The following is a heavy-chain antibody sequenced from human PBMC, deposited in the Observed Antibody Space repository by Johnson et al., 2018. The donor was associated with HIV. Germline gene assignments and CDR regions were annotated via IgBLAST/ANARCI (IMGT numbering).Heavy chain of an antibody. Sequence: VQLVESGGGVVQPGGSLSLSCAASGFTFNTYWMTWVRQAPGKGLEWVANINQDGSEKDYVDSVKGRFTISRDIAKNSLYLQMSGLRAEDTAVYYCARVRASGWGSYPNDAFDIWGQGTMVTVSS. D-gene: IGHD3-16*02. CDR3: ARVRASGWGSYPNDAFDI. J-gene: IGHJ3*02. V-gene: IGHV3-7*01. CDR2: INQDGSEK. CDR1: GFTFNTYW.